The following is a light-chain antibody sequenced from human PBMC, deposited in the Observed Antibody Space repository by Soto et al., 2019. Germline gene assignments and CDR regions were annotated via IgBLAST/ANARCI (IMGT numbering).Light chain of an antibody. CDR3: QQANSFPIT. CDR2: AVS. V-gene: IGKV1-12*01. Sequence: DIQMTQSPSSVSASVGDRVTITCRASQRISSWLAWYQQKPGKAPKLLMYAVSSLQSGVPSRFSGSGFGTDFTLTISSLQPEDFATYYCQQANSFPITFCQGTRLEIK. CDR1: QRISSW. J-gene: IGKJ5*01.